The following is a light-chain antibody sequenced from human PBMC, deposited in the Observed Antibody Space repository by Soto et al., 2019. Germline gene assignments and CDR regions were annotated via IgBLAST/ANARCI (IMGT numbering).Light chain of an antibody. CDR3: QSYDSSLKV. CDR2: GNS. CDR1: SSNIGXXXX. Sequence: QSVLTQPPSVSGAPXQRXXXXCXXSSSNIGXXXXXHXXQQLPGTAPXXLXYGNSNRPSGVPDRFFGSNSGTSASLAITGXQAEDEADYYCQSYDSSLKVFGTGTKLTVL. V-gene: IGLV1-40*01. J-gene: IGLJ1*01.